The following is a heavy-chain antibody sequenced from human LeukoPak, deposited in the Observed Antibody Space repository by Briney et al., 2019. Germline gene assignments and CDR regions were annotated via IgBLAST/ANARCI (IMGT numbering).Heavy chain of an antibody. CDR1: GYTFTGYY. V-gene: IGHV1-2*06. D-gene: IGHD3-22*01. CDR3: AREGCYYDSSGYTIEIDY. J-gene: IGHJ4*02. CDR2: INPNSGGT. Sequence: GASVKVSCKASGYTFTGYYMHWVRQAPGQGLEWMGRINPNSGGTNYAQKFQGRVTMTRDTSISTAYMELSRLRSDDTAVYYCAREGCYYDSSGYTIEIDYWGQGTLVTVSS.